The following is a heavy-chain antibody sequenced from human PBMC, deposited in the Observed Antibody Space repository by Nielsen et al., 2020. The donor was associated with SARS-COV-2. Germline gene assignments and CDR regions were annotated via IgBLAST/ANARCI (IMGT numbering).Heavy chain of an antibody. Sequence: GGSLRLSCAASGFTFSGYGMHWARQAPGKGLEWVAVISYDGSNKYYADSVKGRFTISRDNSKNTLYLQMNSLRAEDTAVYYCAKPYDFWGPGFDYWGQGTLVTVSS. D-gene: IGHD3-3*01. CDR3: AKPYDFWGPGFDY. CDR2: ISYDGSNK. J-gene: IGHJ4*02. V-gene: IGHV3-30*18. CDR1: GFTFSGYG.